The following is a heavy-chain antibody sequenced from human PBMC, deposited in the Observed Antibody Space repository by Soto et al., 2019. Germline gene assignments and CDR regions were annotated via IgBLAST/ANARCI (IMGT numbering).Heavy chain of an antibody. D-gene: IGHD6-19*01. CDR3: AHRPSGCRTPYFDY. V-gene: IGHV2-5*02. J-gene: IGHJ4*02. CDR2: IYWDDDM. CDR1: GFSLSTSGVA. Sequence: QITLKESGPTLVKPTQTLTLTCTFSGFSLSTSGVAVGWIRQPPGKALAWLALIYWDDDMRYSPSMNSRLTITKTTSKTQALLTATPMAPVDTDTDHSAHRPSGCRTPYFDYLTQSTLVTVSP.